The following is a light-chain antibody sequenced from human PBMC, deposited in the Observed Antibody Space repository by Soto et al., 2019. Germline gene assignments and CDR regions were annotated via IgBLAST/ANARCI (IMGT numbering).Light chain of an antibody. J-gene: IGLJ3*02. CDR2: TNT. CDR1: SSNIGAGYA. Sequence: QAVVTQSPSVSGAPGQRVTISCTGNSSNIGAGYAVHWYQLLPGAAPKLLIYTNTNRLSGVPDRFSGSRSGPSASLAITGLQAEDEGEYSCQSYDASLNWVFGGGTKLTVL. V-gene: IGLV1-40*01. CDR3: QSYDASLNWV.